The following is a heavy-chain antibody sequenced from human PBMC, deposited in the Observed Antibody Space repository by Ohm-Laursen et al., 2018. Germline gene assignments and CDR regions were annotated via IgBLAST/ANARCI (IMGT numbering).Heavy chain of an antibody. V-gene: IGHV4-39*07. CDR2: IYHNGIT. J-gene: IGHJ4*02. CDR1: GGSISSGGYY. D-gene: IGHD6-13*01. CDR3: ARSPGLAAPGSCYFDY. Sequence: SDTLSLTCTVSGGSISSGGYYWGWIRQPPGKGLEWIGSIYHNGITNYNPSLKSRVTISVDTSINQFSLRLRSVTAADTALYYCARSPGLAAPGSCYFDYWGLGTLVTVSS.